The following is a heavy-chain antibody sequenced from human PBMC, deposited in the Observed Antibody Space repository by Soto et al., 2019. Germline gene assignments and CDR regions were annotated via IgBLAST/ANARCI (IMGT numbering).Heavy chain of an antibody. D-gene: IGHD6-6*01. CDR2: ISAYNGHL. CDR1: GYIFTNYG. J-gene: IGHJ4*02. V-gene: IGHV1-18*04. Sequence: ASVKVSCKASGYIFTNYGISWVRQAPGQGLEWMGWISAYNGHLNYAQKFQGRVTMTTDTSTTTAYMDLRGLTADDTAVYYCAKEPAGIAARRGYFDYWGQGTLVTVSS. CDR3: AKEPAGIAARRGYFDY.